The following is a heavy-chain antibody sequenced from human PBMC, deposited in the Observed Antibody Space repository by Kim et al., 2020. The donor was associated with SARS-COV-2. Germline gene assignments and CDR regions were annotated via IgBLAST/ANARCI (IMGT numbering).Heavy chain of an antibody. J-gene: IGHJ4*02. CDR3: ATSRSSGGYSDY. CDR1: GGSISSYY. V-gene: IGHV4-59*01. Sequence: SETLSLTCTVSGGSISSYYWSWIRQPPGKGLEWIGYSYYTGSSYYSPSLKSRLTISIDTSKSQFSLKVSSVTAADTAMYYCATSRSSGGYSDYWGQGTLV. CDR2: SYYTGSS. D-gene: IGHD2-15*01.